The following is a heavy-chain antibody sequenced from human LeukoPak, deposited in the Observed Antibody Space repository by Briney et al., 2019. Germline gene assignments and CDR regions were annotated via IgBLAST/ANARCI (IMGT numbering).Heavy chain of an antibody. CDR2: ISSNGDNT. CDR1: GFTPSTFV. J-gene: IGHJ4*02. V-gene: IGHV3-64D*06. CDR3: VRGTGY. Sequence: GRSLRLSCSVSGFTPSTFVMHWVRQAPGKGLEYVSAISSNGDNTYYTDSVKGRFTISRDNSKNTLYLQMSSLGADDTAVYYCVRGTGYWGQGTLVTVSS.